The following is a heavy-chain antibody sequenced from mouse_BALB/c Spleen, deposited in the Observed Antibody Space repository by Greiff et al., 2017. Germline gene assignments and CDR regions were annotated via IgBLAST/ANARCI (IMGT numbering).Heavy chain of an antibody. J-gene: IGHJ2*01. Sequence: EVKLVESGGGLVKPGGSLKLSCAASGFTFSSYTMSWVRQTPEKRLEWVATISSGGSYTYYPDSVKGRFTISRDNAKNTLYLQMSSLKSEDTAMYYCTRDGNSYTGGYFDYWGQGTTLTVSS. CDR3: TRDGNSYTGGYFDY. D-gene: IGHD2-1*01. V-gene: IGHV5-6-4*01. CDR2: ISSGGSYT. CDR1: GFTFSSYT.